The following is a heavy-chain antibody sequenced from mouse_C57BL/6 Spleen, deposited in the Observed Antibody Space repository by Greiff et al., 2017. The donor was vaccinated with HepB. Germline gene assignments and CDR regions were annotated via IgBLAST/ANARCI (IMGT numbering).Heavy chain of an antibody. Sequence: QVQLQQPGAELVRPGTSVKLSCKASGYTFTSYWMHWVKQRPGQGLEWIGVIDPSDSYTNYNQKFKGKATLTVDTSSSTAYMQLSSLTSEDSAVYYCARYYGSSLHPDYWGQGTTLTVSS. D-gene: IGHD1-1*01. CDR1: GYTFTSYW. CDR2: IDPSDSYT. CDR3: ARYYGSSLHPDY. V-gene: IGHV1-59*01. J-gene: IGHJ2*01.